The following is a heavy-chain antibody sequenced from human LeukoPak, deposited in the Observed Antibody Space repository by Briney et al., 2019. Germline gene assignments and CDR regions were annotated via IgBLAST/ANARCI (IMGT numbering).Heavy chain of an antibody. D-gene: IGHD3-22*01. CDR2: IYPRDGST. CDR3: AKDQVAPYYYDSKFDY. V-gene: IGHV1-46*01. J-gene: IGHJ4*02. Sequence: ASVKVSCKASGYSFTSNYIHWVRQAPGQGLEWMGMIYPRDGSTSYAQKFQGRVTVTRDTSTSTVHMELSGLRSEDTAVYYCAKDQVAPYYYDSKFDYWGQGTLVTVSS. CDR1: GYSFTSNY.